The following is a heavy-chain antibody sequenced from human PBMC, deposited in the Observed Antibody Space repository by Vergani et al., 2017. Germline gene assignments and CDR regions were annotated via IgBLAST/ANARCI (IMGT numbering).Heavy chain of an antibody. D-gene: IGHD3-3*01. Sequence: EVQLVESGGGLVQPGGSLRLSCAASGFTFSSYSMNWVRQAPGKGLEWVSYISSSSSTIYYADSVKGRVTISRDNAKNSLYLQMNSLRAEDTAVYYCARSVRFLEWPLGYWGQGTLVTVSS. CDR1: GFTFSSYS. V-gene: IGHV3-48*01. J-gene: IGHJ4*02. CDR2: ISSSSSTI. CDR3: ARSVRFLEWPLGY.